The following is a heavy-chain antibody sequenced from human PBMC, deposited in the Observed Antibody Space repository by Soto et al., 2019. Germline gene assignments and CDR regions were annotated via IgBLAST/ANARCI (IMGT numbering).Heavy chain of an antibody. V-gene: IGHV4-30-2*01. CDR2: ISHSGST. CDR3: ARWFDR. J-gene: IGHJ5*02. Sequence: PSETLSLTCTVSGGSISSYSWSWIRQPPGKGLEWIGYISHSGSTYYNPSLKSRVTISVDRSKNQFSLKLSSVTAADTAVYYCARWFDRWGQGTLVTVSS. CDR1: GGSISSYS.